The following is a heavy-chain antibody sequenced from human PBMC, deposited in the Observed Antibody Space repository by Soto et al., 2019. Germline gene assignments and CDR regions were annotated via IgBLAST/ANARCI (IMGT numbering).Heavy chain of an antibody. J-gene: IGHJ4*02. CDR2: LYYSGST. Sequence: QVQLQESGPGLVKPSEILSLTCAVSGGSFSSYYWSWIRQPPGEGLEWIGSLYYSGSTNYNPSLKSRATISIDTSKNQFSLKLSSVTAADTAMYFCARAYYGDYPYFDYWGQGTLVTVSS. CDR1: GGSFSSYY. V-gene: IGHV4-59*01. D-gene: IGHD4-17*01. CDR3: ARAYYGDYPYFDY.